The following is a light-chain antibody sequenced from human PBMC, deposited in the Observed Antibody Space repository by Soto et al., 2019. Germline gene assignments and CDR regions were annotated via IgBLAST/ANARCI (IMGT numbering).Light chain of an antibody. J-gene: IGKJ5*01. CDR2: GAS. CDR1: QIVSGR. V-gene: IGKV3-11*01. CDR3: QQRSNWIN. Sequence: EIVLTQSPGTLSVSPWERATLSCMASQIVSGRLSFYLHKPGQAPRLLISGASSRATGIPDRFSGSGSGTDFTLTISSLEPEDFAVYYCQQRSNWINFCQRTRLENK.